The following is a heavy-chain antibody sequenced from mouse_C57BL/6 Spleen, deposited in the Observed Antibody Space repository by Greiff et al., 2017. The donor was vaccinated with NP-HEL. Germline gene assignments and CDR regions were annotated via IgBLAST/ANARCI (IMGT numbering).Heavy chain of an antibody. CDR1: GYTFTSYW. J-gene: IGHJ1*03. D-gene: IGHD1-1*01. CDR2: IDPSDSYT. V-gene: IGHV1-69*01. CDR3: ARYGFWYFDV. Sequence: QVQLQQSGAELVMPGASVKLSCKASGYTFTSYWMHWVKQRPGQGLEWIGEIDPSDSYTNYNQKFKGKSTLTVDKSSSTAYMQLSSLTSEDSAVYYCARYGFWYFDVWGTGTTVTVSS.